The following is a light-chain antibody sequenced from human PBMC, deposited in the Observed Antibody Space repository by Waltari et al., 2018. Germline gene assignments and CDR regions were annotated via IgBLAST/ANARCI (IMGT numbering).Light chain of an antibody. CDR2: EVS. Sequence: QSALTLPPSASGSPGQSVTISCTGTSSDVGGYNYVSWYQQHPGKAPKVMIYEVSKRPSGVPDRFSGSKSGNTASLTVSGLQAEDEADYYCCSYAGNSVVFGGGTKLTVL. CDR1: SSDVGGYNY. V-gene: IGLV2-8*01. J-gene: IGLJ2*01. CDR3: CSYAGNSVV.